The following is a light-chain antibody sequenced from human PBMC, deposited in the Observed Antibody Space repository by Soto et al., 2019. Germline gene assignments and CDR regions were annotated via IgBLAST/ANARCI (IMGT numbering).Light chain of an antibody. CDR1: QGVSSY. CDR3: QQYNNWPSIT. Sequence: EIVMTQSPATLSLSPGERVTLSCRASQGVSSYLAWYQQKPGQAPRLLIYGASTRATGIPARFSGSGSGTEFTLTISSLQSEDFVVYYCQQYNNWPSITFGQGTPLEI. CDR2: GAS. V-gene: IGKV3-15*01. J-gene: IGKJ5*01.